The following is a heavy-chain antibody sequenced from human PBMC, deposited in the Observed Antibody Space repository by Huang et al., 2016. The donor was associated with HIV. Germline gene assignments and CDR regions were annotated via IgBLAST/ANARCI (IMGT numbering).Heavy chain of an antibody. J-gene: IGHJ4*02. CDR2: ISETGSVI. Sequence: EEQLVESGGGLVQPGGSLRFSCSASGFSFSSCNMNWVRQAPGKVLEWRSYISETGSVITDADSVKGRFTVSRDNAKNSLYLQMDSLRAEDTAVYYCARGYSSSWLYNWGQGTLVTVSS. D-gene: IGHD6-13*01. CDR3: ARGYSSSWLYN. CDR1: GFSFSSCN. V-gene: IGHV3-48*01.